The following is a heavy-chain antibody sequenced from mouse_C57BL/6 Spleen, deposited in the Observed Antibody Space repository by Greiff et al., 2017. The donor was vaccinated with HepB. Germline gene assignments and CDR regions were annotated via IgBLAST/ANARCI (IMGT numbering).Heavy chain of an antibody. V-gene: IGHV2-2*01. CDR2: IWSGGST. CDR1: GFSLTSYG. CDR3: ARNFRTAQGSGFAY. J-gene: IGHJ3*01. D-gene: IGHD3-2*02. Sequence: QVQLKESGPGLVQPSQSLSITCTVSGFSLTSYGVHWVRQSPGKGLEWLGVIWSGGSTDYNAAFISRLSISKDNSKSQVCFKMNSLQADDTAIYYCARNFRTAQGSGFAYWGQGTLVTVSA.